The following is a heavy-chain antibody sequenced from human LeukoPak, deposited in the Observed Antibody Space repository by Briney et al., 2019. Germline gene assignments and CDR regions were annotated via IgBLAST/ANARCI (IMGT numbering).Heavy chain of an antibody. CDR2: IKRDGSEK. CDR3: TTDTWYSAGH. Sequence: GGSLRLSCTASGFIFSGSWMAWIRQAPGKGLEWVAIIKRDGSEKYCVDSMKGRFTISRDNAKNSLFLQMNSLRAEDTAIYYCTTDTWYSAGHWGQGTLVTVSS. D-gene: IGHD2-15*01. CDR1: GFIFSGSW. V-gene: IGHV3-7*03. J-gene: IGHJ4*02.